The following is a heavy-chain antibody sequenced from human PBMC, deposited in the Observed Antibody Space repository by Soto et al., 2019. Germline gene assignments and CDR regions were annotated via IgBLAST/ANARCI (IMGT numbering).Heavy chain of an antibody. J-gene: IGHJ6*02. CDR1: GFTFSDYY. CDR3: ARVKRGATSYYYYGMDV. V-gene: IGHV3-11*06. CDR2: ISSSSSYT. Sequence: QVQLVESGGGLVKPGGSLRLSCAASGFTFSDYYMSWIRQAPGKGLEWVSYISSSSSYTNYADSVKGRFTISRDNAKNSLYLQMNSLRAEDTAVYYCARVKRGATSYYYYGMDVWGQGTTVTVSS. D-gene: IGHD1-26*01.